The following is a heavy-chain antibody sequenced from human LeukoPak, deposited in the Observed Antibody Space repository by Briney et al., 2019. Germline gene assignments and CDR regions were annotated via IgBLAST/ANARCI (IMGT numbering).Heavy chain of an antibody. Sequence: PGGSLRLSCAASGFTFSSYWMSWVRQAPGKGLEWVANIKQDGSEKYYVDSVKGRFTISRDNAKNSLYLQMNSLRAEDTAVYYCARELAQQLVRGYYYYYYYMDVWGKGTTVTVSS. CDR2: IKQDGSEK. J-gene: IGHJ6*03. CDR1: GFTFSSYW. CDR3: ARELAQQLVRGYYYYYYYMDV. D-gene: IGHD6-13*01. V-gene: IGHV3-7*01.